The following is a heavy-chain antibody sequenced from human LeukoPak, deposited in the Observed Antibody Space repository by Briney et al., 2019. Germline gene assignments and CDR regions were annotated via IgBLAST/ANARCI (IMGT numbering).Heavy chain of an antibody. CDR3: AKDYLYIGVVPAALDAFDI. Sequence: GGSLRLSCAASGFTFCRYAMSWVRQAPGKGLEWVSVISGSGGSTYYADSVKGRFTISRDNSKNTLYLQMNSLRAEDTAVYYCAKDYLYIGVVPAALDAFDIWGQGTMVTVSS. CDR1: GFTFCRYA. D-gene: IGHD2-2*01. V-gene: IGHV3-23*01. J-gene: IGHJ3*02. CDR2: ISGSGGST.